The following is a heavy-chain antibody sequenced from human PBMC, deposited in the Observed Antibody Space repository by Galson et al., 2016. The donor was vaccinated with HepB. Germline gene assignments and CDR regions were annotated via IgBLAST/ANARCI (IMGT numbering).Heavy chain of an antibody. D-gene: IGHD4-23*01. J-gene: IGHJ4*02. Sequence: SLRLSCAASGFTFRTYWMHWVRQAPGKGPEWVSTFGDGGDIYYADSVKGRFTISRDNSRNTLYLQMNSLRADDTAVYYCAGVPSGKRLDYWGQGTLVTVSS. CDR2: FGDGGDI. CDR1: GFTFRTYW. V-gene: IGHV3-53*01. CDR3: AGVPSGKRLDY.